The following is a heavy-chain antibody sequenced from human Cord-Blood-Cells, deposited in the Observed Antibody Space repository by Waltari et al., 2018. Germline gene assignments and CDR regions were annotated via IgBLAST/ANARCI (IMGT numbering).Heavy chain of an antibody. V-gene: IGHV1-69*10. CDR1: GGTFSSYA. D-gene: IGHD5-12*01. CDR3: ARERDGYNYWYFDL. CDR2: IIPILGIA. J-gene: IGHJ2*01. Sequence: QVQLVQSGAEVKKPGSSVQVSCKASGGTFSSYAISWLRQAPGQGLEWRGGIIPILGIANYAQKFQGRVTITADKSTSTAYMELSSLRSEDTAVYYCARERDGYNYWYFDLWGRGTLVTVSS.